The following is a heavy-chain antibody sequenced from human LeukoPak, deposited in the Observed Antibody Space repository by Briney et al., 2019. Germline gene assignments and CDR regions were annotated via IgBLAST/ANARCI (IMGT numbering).Heavy chain of an antibody. D-gene: IGHD3-22*01. CDR3: AKDRQGGYYYFDY. CDR2: ISYDGSNK. J-gene: IGHJ4*02. Sequence: GGSLRLSCAASGFTFSSYGMHWVRQAPGKGLEWVAVISYDGSNKYYADSVKGRFTISRDNSKNTLYLQMNSLRAEDTAVYYCAKDRQGGYYYFDYWGQGTLVTVSS. CDR1: GFTFSSYG. V-gene: IGHV3-30*18.